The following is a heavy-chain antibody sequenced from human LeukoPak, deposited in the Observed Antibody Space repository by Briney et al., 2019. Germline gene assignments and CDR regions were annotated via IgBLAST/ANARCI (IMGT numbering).Heavy chain of an antibody. CDR2: IDSSSSYI. CDR3: ARPGITGTMGYGAFDI. D-gene: IGHD1-7*01. CDR1: GFTFSSYS. Sequence: GGSLRLSCAASGFTFSSYSMNWVRQAPGKGLEWVSSIDSSSSYIYYADSVKGRFTISRDNAKNSLFLQMNSLRVEDTAMYYCARPGITGTMGYGAFDIWGQGTRVTVSS. J-gene: IGHJ3*02. V-gene: IGHV3-21*01.